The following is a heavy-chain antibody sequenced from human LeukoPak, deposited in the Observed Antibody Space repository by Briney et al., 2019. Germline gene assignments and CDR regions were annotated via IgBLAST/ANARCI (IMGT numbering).Heavy chain of an antibody. D-gene: IGHD2-15*01. J-gene: IGHJ5*02. CDR3: ARGGKYCSGGNCYWFDP. CDR1: GGTFSSYA. Sequence: ASVKVSCKASGGTFSSYAISWVRQAPGQGLEWMGGIIPIFGTANYAQKFQGRVTITTDESTSTAYMELSSLRSEDTAVYYCARGGKYCSGGNCYWFDPWGQGTLVTVSS. V-gene: IGHV1-69*05. CDR2: IIPIFGTA.